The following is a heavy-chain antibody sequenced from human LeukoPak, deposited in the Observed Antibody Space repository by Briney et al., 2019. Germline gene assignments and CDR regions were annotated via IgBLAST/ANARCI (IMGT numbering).Heavy chain of an antibody. D-gene: IGHD4-17*01. J-gene: IGHJ4*02. CDR3: ARGPTDYGDYMDY. CDR1: GGSISSTTYY. CDR2: INHSGST. V-gene: IGHV4-39*07. Sequence: PSETLSLTCTVSGGSISSTTYYWDWIRQPPGKGLEWIGEINHSGSTNYNPSLKSRVTISVDTSKNQFSLKLSSVTAADTAVYYCARGPTDYGDYMDYWGQGTLVTVSS.